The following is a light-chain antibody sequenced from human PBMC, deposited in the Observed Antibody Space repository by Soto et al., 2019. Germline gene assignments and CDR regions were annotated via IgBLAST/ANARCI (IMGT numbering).Light chain of an antibody. CDR3: HQYEKTTIT. Sequence: ITLTQCPGILSLSPGERASLPCGASQGLXSSFLAWYQQKPGQAPRLLTDCASSSATGSPDSFSGTGSETDFTLTINRREPEDCAAYYLHQYEKTTITFGQGTRLEIK. CDR2: CAS. J-gene: IGKJ5*01. V-gene: IGKV3-20*01. CDR1: QGLXSSF.